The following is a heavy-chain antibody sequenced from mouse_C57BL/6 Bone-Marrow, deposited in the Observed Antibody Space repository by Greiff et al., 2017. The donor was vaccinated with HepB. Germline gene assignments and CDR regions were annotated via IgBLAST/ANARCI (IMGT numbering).Heavy chain of an antibody. V-gene: IGHV5-4*01. CDR2: ISDGGSYT. CDR1: GFTFSSYA. D-gene: IGHD1-1*01. J-gene: IGHJ2*01. Sequence: EVQRVESGGGLVKPGGSLKLSCAASGFTFSSYAMSWVRQTPEKRLEWVATISDGGSYTYYPDNVKGRFTISRDNAKNNLYLQMSHLKSEDTAMYYCARDPGSDYWGQGTTLTVSS. CDR3: ARDPGSDY.